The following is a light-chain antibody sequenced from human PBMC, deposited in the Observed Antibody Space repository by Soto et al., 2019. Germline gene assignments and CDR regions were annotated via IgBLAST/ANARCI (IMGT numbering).Light chain of an antibody. V-gene: IGKV3-11*01. CDR1: QTFSSH. J-gene: IGKJ5*01. CDR3: QHRSNWPPVIT. Sequence: EIVLTQSPATLSLSPGERATLSCRASQTFSSHLAWYQQKPGQAPRLLIYDASKRATGIPARFSGRGSGTDFPITISSLEPEDCAVAYCQHRSNWPPVITFGQGTRLEIK. CDR2: DAS.